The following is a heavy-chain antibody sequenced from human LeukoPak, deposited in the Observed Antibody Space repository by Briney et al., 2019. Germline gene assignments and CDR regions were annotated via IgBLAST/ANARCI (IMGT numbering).Heavy chain of an antibody. CDR1: GFTFSSYS. J-gene: IGHJ6*02. D-gene: IGHD1-26*01. CDR2: ISSSSSTI. V-gene: IGHV3-48*04. Sequence: GGSLRLSCAASGFTFSSYSMNWVRQAPGKGREWVSYISSSSSTIYYADSVKGRFTISRDNAKNSLYLQMNSLRAEDTAVYYCARLVGARSYYYYGMDVWGQGTTVTVSS. CDR3: ARLVGARSYYYYGMDV.